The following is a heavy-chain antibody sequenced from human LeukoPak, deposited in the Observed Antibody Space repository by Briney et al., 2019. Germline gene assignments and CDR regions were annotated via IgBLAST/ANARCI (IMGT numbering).Heavy chain of an antibody. V-gene: IGHV1-8*01. CDR1: GYTFTSYD. Sequence: ASVKVSCKASGYTFTSYDINWVRQATGQGLEWMGWMNPNSGNTGYAQKFQGRVTMTRNTSISTAYMELSSLRSEDTAVYYCARALTGRRSFDTWGQGTMVTVSS. CDR2: MNPNSGNT. J-gene: IGHJ3*02. CDR3: ARALTGRRSFDT. D-gene: IGHD3-10*01.